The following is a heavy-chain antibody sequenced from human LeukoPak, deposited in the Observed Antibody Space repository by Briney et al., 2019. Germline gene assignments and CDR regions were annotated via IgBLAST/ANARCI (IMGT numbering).Heavy chain of an antibody. CDR1: GFTFSSYS. D-gene: IGHD4-23*01. CDR2: ISSSSSYI. V-gene: IGHV3-21*01. J-gene: IGHJ4*02. Sequence: GGALRLSCAASGFTFSSYSMNWVRQAPGKGLEWVSSISSSSSYIYYADSVTGRFAISRDNDKNSLYLQMNSLRAEDTAVYYCARSKTTVVTGVFDYWGQGTLVTVSS. CDR3: ARSKTTVVTGVFDY.